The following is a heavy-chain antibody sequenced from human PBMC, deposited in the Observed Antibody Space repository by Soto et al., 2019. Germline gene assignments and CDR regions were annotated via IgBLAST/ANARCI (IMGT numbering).Heavy chain of an antibody. Sequence: EVQLVESGGGLVKPGGSLRLSCAASGFTFSNAWMSWVRQAPGKGLEWVGRIKSKTDGGTTDYAAPVKGRFTISRDDSKNTLYLQMNSLKTEDTAVYYCTTGHRFGVVISSADYYYGMDVWGQGTTVTVSS. D-gene: IGHD3-3*01. V-gene: IGHV3-15*01. CDR1: GFTFSNAW. CDR3: TTGHRFGVVISSADYYYGMDV. J-gene: IGHJ6*02. CDR2: IKSKTDGGTT.